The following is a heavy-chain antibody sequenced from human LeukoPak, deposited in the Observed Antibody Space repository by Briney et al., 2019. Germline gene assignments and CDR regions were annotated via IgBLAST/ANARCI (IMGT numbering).Heavy chain of an antibody. CDR1: GFTFSSYW. Sequence: LAGGSLRLSCAASGFTFSSYWMHWVRQAPGKGLVWVSRINSDGSSTSYADSVKGRFTISRDNAKNTLYLQMNSLRAEDTAVYYCARRDGYDFWSGYPRLDVWGKGTTVTVSS. CDR2: INSDGSST. J-gene: IGHJ6*04. CDR3: ARRDGYDFWSGYPRLDV. D-gene: IGHD3-3*01. V-gene: IGHV3-74*01.